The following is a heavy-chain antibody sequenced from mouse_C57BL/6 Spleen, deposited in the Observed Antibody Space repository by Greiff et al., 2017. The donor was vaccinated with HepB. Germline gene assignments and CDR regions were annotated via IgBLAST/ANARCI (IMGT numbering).Heavy chain of an antibody. D-gene: IGHD2-10*02. CDR3: ASEAESYGNLDY. CDR2: IYPGDGDT. CDR1: GYAFSSYW. V-gene: IGHV1-80*01. J-gene: IGHJ2*01. Sequence: VQLQQSGAELVKPGASVKISCKASGYAFSSYWMNWVKQRPGKGLEWIGQIYPGDGDTNYNGKFKGKATLTADKSSSTAYMQLSSLTSEDSAVFFCASEAESYGNLDYWGQGTTLTVST.